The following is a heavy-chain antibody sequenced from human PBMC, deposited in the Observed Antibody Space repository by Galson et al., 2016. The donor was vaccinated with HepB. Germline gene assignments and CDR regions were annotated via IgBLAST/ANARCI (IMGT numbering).Heavy chain of an antibody. Sequence: SLRLSCAASGFTFNIYPIHWVRQAPGKGVEWMTVISYDGTNKYYADSVKGRFTISRDNSKKTLYLEMNSLRDDDTAVYYCVRSSPYGSGRGWFDAWGQGTHVTVSS. CDR1: GFTFNIYP. D-gene: IGHD3-10*01. V-gene: IGHV3-30-3*01. CDR2: ISYDGTNK. CDR3: VRSSPYGSGRGWFDA. J-gene: IGHJ5*02.